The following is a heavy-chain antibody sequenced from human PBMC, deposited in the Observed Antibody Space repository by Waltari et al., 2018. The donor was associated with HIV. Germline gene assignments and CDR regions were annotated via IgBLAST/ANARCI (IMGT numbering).Heavy chain of an antibody. CDR3: ARDRGYSSTHYGMDV. CDR2: ISSSSSTI. J-gene: IGHJ6*02. D-gene: IGHD6-13*01. V-gene: IGHV3-48*01. CDR1: GFTFSSYS. Sequence: EVQLVESGGGLVQPGGSLRLPCAVSGFTFSSYSMNWVRQAPGKGLEWVSYISSSSSTIYYADSVKGRFTSSRDNAKNSLYLQMNSLRAEDTAVYYCARDRGYSSTHYGMDVWGQGTTVTVSS.